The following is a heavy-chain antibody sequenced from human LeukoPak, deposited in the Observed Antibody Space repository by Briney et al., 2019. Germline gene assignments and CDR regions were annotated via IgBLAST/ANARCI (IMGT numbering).Heavy chain of an antibody. CDR3: AKESGYCSGGSCYSGPFLDY. J-gene: IGHJ4*02. CDR1: GFTFSSYG. Sequence: GRSLRLSSAASGFTFSSYGMHWVRQAPGKGLEWVAVISYDGSNKYYADSVKGRFTISRDNSKNTLYLQMNSLRAEDTAVYYCAKESGYCSGGSCYSGPFLDYWGQGTLVTVSS. V-gene: IGHV3-30*18. D-gene: IGHD2-15*01. CDR2: ISYDGSNK.